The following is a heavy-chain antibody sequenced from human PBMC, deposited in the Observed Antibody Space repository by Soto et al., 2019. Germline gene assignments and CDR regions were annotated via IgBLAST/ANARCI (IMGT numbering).Heavy chain of an antibody. CDR3: ARDNEVEGSSSWDSNWFDP. CDR1: GFTFSSYG. Sequence: GGSLRLSCAASGFTFSSYGMHWVRQAPGKGLEWVAVIWYDGSNKYYADSVKGRFTISRDNSKNTLYLQMNSLRAEDTAVYYCARDNEVEGSSSWDSNWFDPWGQGTLVTVSS. J-gene: IGHJ5*02. D-gene: IGHD6-13*01. CDR2: IWYDGSNK. V-gene: IGHV3-33*01.